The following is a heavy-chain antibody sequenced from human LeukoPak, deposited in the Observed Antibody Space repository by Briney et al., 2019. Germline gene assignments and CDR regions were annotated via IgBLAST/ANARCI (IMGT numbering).Heavy chain of an antibody. CDR1: GGSISSSSYY. J-gene: IGHJ4*02. CDR2: IYYSGST. D-gene: IGHD3-10*01. V-gene: IGHV4-39*01. CDR3: ARQLVLWFGGSVAFDY. Sequence: PSGTLSLTCTVSGGSISSSSYYWGWIRQPPGKGLEWIGSIYYSGSTYYNPSLKSRVTISVDTSKNQFSLKLSSVTAADTAVYYCARQLVLWFGGSVAFDYWGQGTLVTVSS.